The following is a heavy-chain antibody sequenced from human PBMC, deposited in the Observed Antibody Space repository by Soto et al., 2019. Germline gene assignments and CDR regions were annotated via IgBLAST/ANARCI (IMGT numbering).Heavy chain of an antibody. Sequence: HPGGSLRLSCAASGFSFDDYAMHWVRQAPGKGLEWVSGISWNSGSIGYADSVKGRFTISRDNAKKSLYLQMNSLRAEDTALYYCASGRGYDILTGYYPYFDYWGQGTLVT. J-gene: IGHJ4*02. CDR3: ASGRGYDILTGYYPYFDY. D-gene: IGHD3-9*01. V-gene: IGHV3-9*01. CDR1: GFSFDDYA. CDR2: ISWNSGSI.